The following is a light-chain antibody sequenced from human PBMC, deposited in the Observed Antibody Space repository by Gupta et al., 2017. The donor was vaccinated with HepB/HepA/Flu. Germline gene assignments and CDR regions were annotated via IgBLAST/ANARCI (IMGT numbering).Light chain of an antibody. Sequence: DNVMTMPPDSLSVSLGERATINCKSSQRISDSFTEKSYLAWYQQKPGQPPKLLFYGASIRESGVPYRFSCSGSGTDFTLTISSLQAEDVAIYYCQEYITHMVTFGGGTRVEIK. V-gene: IGKV4-1*01. CDR1: QRISDSFTEKSY. J-gene: IGKJ4*01. CDR2: GAS. CDR3: QEYITHMVT.